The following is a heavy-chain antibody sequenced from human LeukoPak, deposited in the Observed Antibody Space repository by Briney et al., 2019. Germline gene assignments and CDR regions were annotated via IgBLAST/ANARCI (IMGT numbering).Heavy chain of an antibody. Sequence: GGSLRLSCAASGFTFSSYWMSWVRQAPGKGLEWVANIKQDGSEKYYVDSVKGRFTISRDNAKNSLYLQMNSLRAEDTAVYYCAREDYGDYEPYNWFDPWGQGTLVTVSS. J-gene: IGHJ5*02. CDR2: IKQDGSEK. D-gene: IGHD4-17*01. CDR3: AREDYGDYEPYNWFDP. CDR1: GFTFSSYW. V-gene: IGHV3-7*01.